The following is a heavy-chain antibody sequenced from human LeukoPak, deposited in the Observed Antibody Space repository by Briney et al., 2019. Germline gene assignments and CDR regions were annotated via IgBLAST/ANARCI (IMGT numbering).Heavy chain of an antibody. Sequence: ASVKVSCKASGYTFTTYDINLVRQATGQGLEWMGWMNPNSGNTGYAQKFRGRVTITRDTSITTAYIELSSLRSEDTAVYYCVIGCRSSSGGNLFDPWRQGPLVTVSS. CDR1: GYTFTTYD. J-gene: IGHJ5*02. D-gene: IGHD6-6*01. CDR3: VIGCRSSSGGNLFDP. CDR2: MNPNSGNT. V-gene: IGHV1-8*03.